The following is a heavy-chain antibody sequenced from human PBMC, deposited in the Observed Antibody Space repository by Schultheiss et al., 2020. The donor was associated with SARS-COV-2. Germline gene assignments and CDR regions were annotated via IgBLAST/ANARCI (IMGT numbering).Heavy chain of an antibody. Sequence: GGSLRLSCAASGFTFSSYAMSWVRQAPGKGLEWVSAISGSDDDTYYADSVTGRFAISSDSSKNTLYLQINNLRADDTALYYCARGSSGYYDPFYYGMDVWGQGTAVTVSS. CDR2: ISGSDDDT. D-gene: IGHD6-19*01. CDR3: ARGSSGYYDPFYYGMDV. J-gene: IGHJ6*02. V-gene: IGHV3-23*01. CDR1: GFTFSSYA.